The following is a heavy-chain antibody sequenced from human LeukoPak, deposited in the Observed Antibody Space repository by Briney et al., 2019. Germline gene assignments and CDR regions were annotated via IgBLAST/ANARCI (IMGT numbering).Heavy chain of an antibody. CDR3: ARPHYYDSSGYVDY. Sequence: GESLQISCQGSGYSFTSYWIGWVRQLPGKGLEWMGIIYPGDSDTRYSPSFQGQVTISADKSISTAYLQWSSLKASDTAMYYCARPHYYDSSGYVDYWGQGTLVTVSS. CDR2: IYPGDSDT. D-gene: IGHD3-22*01. J-gene: IGHJ4*02. CDR1: GYSFTSYW. V-gene: IGHV5-51*01.